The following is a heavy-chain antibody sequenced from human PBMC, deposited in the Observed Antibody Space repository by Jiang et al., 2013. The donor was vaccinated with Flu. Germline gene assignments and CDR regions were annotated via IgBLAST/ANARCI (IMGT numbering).Heavy chain of an antibody. J-gene: IGHJ4*02. Sequence: QLLESGGGVVQPGRSLRLSCAASGFTFSSYAMHWVRQAPGKGLEWVAVISYDGSNKYYADSVKGRFTISRDNSKNTLYLQMNSLRAEDTAVYYCAREYCSGGSCFAPGDYWGQGTLVTVSS. V-gene: IGHV3-30-3*01. CDR3: AREYCSGGSCFAPGDY. D-gene: IGHD2-15*01. CDR1: GFTFSSYA. CDR2: ISYDGSNK.